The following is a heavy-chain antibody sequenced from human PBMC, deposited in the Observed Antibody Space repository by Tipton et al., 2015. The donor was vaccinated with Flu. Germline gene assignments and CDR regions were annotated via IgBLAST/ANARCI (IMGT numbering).Heavy chain of an antibody. J-gene: IGHJ5*02. CDR3: ARVSPGVKSWFDP. Sequence: TLSLTCTVSGDSISTTIYYWGWVRQPPGKGLEWIGSIYYSGTTDYNPSLKSRVTISVDTSKNQFSLKLISVTAADTAVYYCARVSPGVKSWFDPWGQGTLVTVSS. V-gene: IGHV4-39*07. CDR2: IYYSGTT. CDR1: GDSISTTIYY. D-gene: IGHD3-3*01.